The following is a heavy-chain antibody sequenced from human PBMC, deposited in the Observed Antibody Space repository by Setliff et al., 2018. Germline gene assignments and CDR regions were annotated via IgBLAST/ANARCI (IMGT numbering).Heavy chain of an antibody. Sequence: PGGSLRLSCAASGFTFSSYSMNWVRQVPGKGLEWVSYISSSSSTIYYADSVKGRFTISRDNAKNSLYLQMNSLRAEDTAVYYCARDYTYYDFWSGPSSDAFDIWGQGTMVTVSS. CDR3: ARDYTYYDFWSGPSSDAFDI. D-gene: IGHD3-3*01. CDR1: GFTFSSYS. J-gene: IGHJ3*02. V-gene: IGHV3-48*01. CDR2: ISSSSSTI.